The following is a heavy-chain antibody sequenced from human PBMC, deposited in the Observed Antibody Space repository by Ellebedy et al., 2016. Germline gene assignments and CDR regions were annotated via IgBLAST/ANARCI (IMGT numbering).Heavy chain of an antibody. J-gene: IGHJ2*01. V-gene: IGHV5-51*01. D-gene: IGHD4-23*01. CDR3: ARLGGDNSRQGYFDL. Sequence: GGSLRLSCKGSGYSFTSYWIGWVRQMPGKGLEWMGIIYPGDSDTRYSPSFQGQVTISADKSISTAYLQWSSLKASDTAMYYCARLGGDNSRQGYFDLWGRGTLVTVSS. CDR1: GYSFTSYW. CDR2: IYPGDSDT.